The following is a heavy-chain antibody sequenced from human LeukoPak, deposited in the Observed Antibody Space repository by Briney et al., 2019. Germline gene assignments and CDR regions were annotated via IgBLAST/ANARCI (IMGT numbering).Heavy chain of an antibody. CDR2: IYPGDSDT. CDR1: GYSFTSYW. D-gene: IGHD3-10*01. J-gene: IGHJ6*02. Sequence: SGESLKISCKGSGYSFTSYWIGWVRQMPGKGLEWMGIIYPGDSDTRYSPSFQGQVTISADKSISTAYLQWSSLKASDTAMYYCARPRFGELLSSDWGMDVWGQGTTVTVSS. CDR3: ARPRFGELLSSDWGMDV. V-gene: IGHV5-51*01.